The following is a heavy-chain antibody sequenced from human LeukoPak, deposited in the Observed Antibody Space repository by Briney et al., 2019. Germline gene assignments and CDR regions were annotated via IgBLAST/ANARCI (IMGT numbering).Heavy chain of an antibody. D-gene: IGHD2-2*02. CDR1: GYNISNNG. CDR3: ARMGCSSASCYTLDY. CDR2: TSVYNSNT. V-gene: IGHV1-18*01. Sequence: ASVKVSCKASGYNISNNGISWVRQAPGQGLGWMGWTSVYNSNTNSAQDLQGRVTMTTDTSTSTAYMELRSLRSDDTAVYYCARMGCSSASCYTLDYWGQGTLVTVSS. J-gene: IGHJ4*02.